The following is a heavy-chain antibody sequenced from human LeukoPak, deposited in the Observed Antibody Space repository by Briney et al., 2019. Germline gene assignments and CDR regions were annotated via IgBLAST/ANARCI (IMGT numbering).Heavy chain of an antibody. Sequence: GGSLRLSCAASGFTFSSYAMHWVCQAPGKGLEWVAVISYDGSNKYYADSVKGRFTISRDNSKNTLYLQMNSLRAEDTAVYYCARRRYSSSWYIDYWGQGTLVTVSS. CDR2: ISYDGSNK. D-gene: IGHD6-13*01. CDR1: GFTFSSYA. CDR3: ARRRYSSSWYIDY. V-gene: IGHV3-30*04. J-gene: IGHJ4*02.